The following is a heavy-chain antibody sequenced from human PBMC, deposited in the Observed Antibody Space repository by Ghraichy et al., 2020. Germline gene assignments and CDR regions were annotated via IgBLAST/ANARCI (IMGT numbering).Heavy chain of an antibody. CDR1: GGSFSGYY. J-gene: IGHJ4*02. V-gene: IGHV4-34*01. CDR2: INHSGST. Sequence: SETLSLTCAVYGGSFSGYYWSWIRQPPGKGLEWIGEINHSGSTNYNPSLKSRVTISVDTSKNQFSLKLSSVTAADTAVYYCARYRSPIGMIVVGRRYFDYWGQGTLVTVSS. D-gene: IGHD3-22*01. CDR3: ARYRSPIGMIVVGRRYFDY.